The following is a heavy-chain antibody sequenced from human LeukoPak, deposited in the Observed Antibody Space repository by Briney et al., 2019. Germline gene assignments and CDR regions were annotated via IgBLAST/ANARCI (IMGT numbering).Heavy chain of an antibody. J-gene: IGHJ4*02. D-gene: IGHD3-22*01. CDR1: GFTFSSYS. Sequence: GGSLXLSCAAFGFTFSSYSMNWVRQAPGKGLEWVSYISSSSSTIYYADSVKGRFTISRDNAKNSLYLQMNSLRAEDTAVYYCARSSYYDTEYWGQGTLVTVSS. CDR3: ARSSYYDTEY. CDR2: ISSSSSTI. V-gene: IGHV3-48*01.